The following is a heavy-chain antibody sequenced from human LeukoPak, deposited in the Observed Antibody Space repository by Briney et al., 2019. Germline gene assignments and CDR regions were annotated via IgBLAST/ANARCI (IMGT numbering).Heavy chain of an antibody. CDR1: GGSISSYY. D-gene: IGHD5-12*01. J-gene: IGHJ5*02. CDR2: IYYSGST. Sequence: SETLSLTCTVSGGSISSYYWSWIRQPAGKGLEWIGYIYYSGSTNYNPSLKSRVTISVDTSKNQFSLKLSSVTAADTAVYYCARHGYSGYVESWGQGTLVTVSS. V-gene: IGHV4-59*08. CDR3: ARHGYSGYVES.